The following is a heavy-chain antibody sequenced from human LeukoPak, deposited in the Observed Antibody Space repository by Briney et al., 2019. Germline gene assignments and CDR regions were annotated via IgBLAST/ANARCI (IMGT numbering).Heavy chain of an antibody. Sequence: SETLSLTCTVSGGSISSYYWSWIRQPPGKGLELSGYFYYTGSTTYIPSLKSRVTISVDTSKNQFSLNLSSVTAADTAVYYCARDRGTDDSSGYFTYWGQGILVTVSS. J-gene: IGHJ4*02. CDR3: ARDRGTDDSSGYFTY. CDR2: FYYTGST. CDR1: GGSISSYY. D-gene: IGHD3-22*01. V-gene: IGHV4-59*01.